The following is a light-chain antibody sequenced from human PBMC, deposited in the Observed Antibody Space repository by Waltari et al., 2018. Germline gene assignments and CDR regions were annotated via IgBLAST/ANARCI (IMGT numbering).Light chain of an antibody. Sequence: SYELTQPPSVSVSPGQTARITCSGEALPKQYVYWYQQKPGQAPLIVIHQDTERPPGIPARFSGSSSGTTGTLIISGVEADDEADYYCQSADSSGTQKVFGGGTKLTVL. CDR1: ALPKQY. J-gene: IGLJ3*02. CDR3: QSADSSGTQKV. CDR2: QDT. V-gene: IGLV3-25*03.